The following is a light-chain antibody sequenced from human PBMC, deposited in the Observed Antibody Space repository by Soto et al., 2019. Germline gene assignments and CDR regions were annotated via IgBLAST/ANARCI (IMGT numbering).Light chain of an antibody. Sequence: QSVLAQPASVSGSPGQSITISCTGTSSDVGSYNLVSWYQQHPGKAPKFIISEVNKRPSGVSNRFSGSKSGNTASLTISGLQAEDEADYYCCSFAGSSTWVFGGGTKLTVL. J-gene: IGLJ3*02. CDR3: CSFAGSSTWV. V-gene: IGLV2-23*02. CDR1: SSDVGSYNL. CDR2: EVN.